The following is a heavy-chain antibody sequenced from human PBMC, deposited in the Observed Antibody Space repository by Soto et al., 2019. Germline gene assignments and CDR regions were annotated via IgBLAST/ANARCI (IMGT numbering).Heavy chain of an antibody. Sequence: SETLSLTCAVSGGSISSGGYSWSWIRQPPGKGLEWIGYIYHSGSTYYNPSLKSRVTISVDTSKNQFSLKLSSVTAADTAVYYCARRYGGNFDYWGQGTLVTVSS. V-gene: IGHV4-30-2*01. CDR3: ARRYGGNFDY. D-gene: IGHD1-26*01. CDR2: IYHSGST. CDR1: GGSISSGGYS. J-gene: IGHJ4*02.